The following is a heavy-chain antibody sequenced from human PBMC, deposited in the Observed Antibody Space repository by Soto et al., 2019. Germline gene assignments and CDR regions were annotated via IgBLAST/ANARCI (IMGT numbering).Heavy chain of an antibody. J-gene: IGHJ4*02. V-gene: IGHV1-69*12. CDR3: ARAAAPHSIGWHY. Sequence: QVQLVQSGAEVKKPGSSVKVSCKASGDTYSSYEINWVRQAPGLGLEWMGGIVPVYGTANYAPKFQGRVTLIADVSTGTTYMELSSLRSEDTAVYFCARAAAPHSIGWHYWGQGTLVTVSS. CDR1: GDTYSSYE. CDR2: IVPVYGTA. D-gene: IGHD6-19*01.